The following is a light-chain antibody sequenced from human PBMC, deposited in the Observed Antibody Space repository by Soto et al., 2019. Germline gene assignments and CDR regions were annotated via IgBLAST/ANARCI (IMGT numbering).Light chain of an antibody. CDR2: KAS. V-gene: IGKV1-5*03. Sequence: DIQMTQSPSTLSASVGDRVTIICRASQSISVWLAWYQQKAGKAPNLLIYKASRLESGVPSRFSGSGSGTEFTLTISSLQPDDFATYYRQQYNSYSFGQGTKVDI. J-gene: IGKJ1*01. CDR3: QQYNSYS. CDR1: QSISVW.